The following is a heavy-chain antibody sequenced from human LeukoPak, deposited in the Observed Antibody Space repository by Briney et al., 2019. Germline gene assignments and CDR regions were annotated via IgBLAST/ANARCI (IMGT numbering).Heavy chain of an antibody. CDR1: GYTFTSYA. CDR2: INTITGNP. D-gene: IGHD1-1*01. J-gene: IGHJ4*02. V-gene: IGHV7-4-1*02. CDR3: ARSAPTNYFDY. Sequence: GASVKVSCKASGYTFTSYAMNWVRQAPGQGLEWMGWINTITGNPTYAQGFTGRFVFPLDTSVSTAYLQISSLRAEDTAVYYCARSAPTNYFDYWGQGTLVTVSS.